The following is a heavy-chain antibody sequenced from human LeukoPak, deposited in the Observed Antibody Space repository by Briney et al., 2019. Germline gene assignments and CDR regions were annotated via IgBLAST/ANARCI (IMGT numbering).Heavy chain of an antibody. V-gene: IGHV3-11*01. D-gene: IGHD6-13*01. Sequence: GGSLRLSCAASGFTFSDYYMSWIRQAPGKGLEWVSYISSSGSTIYYADSVKGRFTISRDNAKNSLYLQMNSLRAEDTAVYYCGRSHRIAAAIDYWRQGTLVTVST. CDR3: GRSHRIAAAIDY. CDR1: GFTFSDYY. CDR2: ISSSGSTI. J-gene: IGHJ4*02.